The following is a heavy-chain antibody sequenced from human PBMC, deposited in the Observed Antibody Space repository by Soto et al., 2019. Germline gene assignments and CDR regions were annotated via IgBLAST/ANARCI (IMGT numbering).Heavy chain of an antibody. V-gene: IGHV3-64*02. Sequence: GGALRLCSAASGFTFSSHAMHWVRHALGKGLEYVAAISSNGGSTYYADSVKGRFTISRDNSKNTLYLQMVSLRAEYMAVYYCARGSESIAAAHFDYWGQGTLVTVSS. J-gene: IGHJ4*02. D-gene: IGHD6-13*01. CDR3: ARGSESIAAAHFDY. CDR2: ISSNGGST. CDR1: GFTFSSHA.